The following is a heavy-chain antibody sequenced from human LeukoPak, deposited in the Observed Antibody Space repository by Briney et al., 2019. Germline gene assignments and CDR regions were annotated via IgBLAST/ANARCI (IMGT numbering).Heavy chain of an antibody. CDR3: ARIKRGYSYGNFDY. CDR2: MNPSSGNT. V-gene: IGHV1-8*01. J-gene: IGHJ4*02. Sequence: GASVTLSRKCSGYTFTIYDINWVRLPHGPGLGLMGLMNPSSGNTGYAQKFQGRVTMTRNTSISTAYMELSSLRSEDTAVYYCARIKRGYSYGNFDYWGQGTLVTVSS. CDR1: GYTFTIYD. D-gene: IGHD5-18*01.